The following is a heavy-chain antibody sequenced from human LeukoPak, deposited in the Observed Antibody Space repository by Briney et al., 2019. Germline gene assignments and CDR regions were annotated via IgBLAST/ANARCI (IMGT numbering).Heavy chain of an antibody. CDR1: GFTFSVYW. J-gene: IGHJ4*02. CDR3: AILKPAGTINY. D-gene: IGHD1-1*01. CDR2: ISYDGSNK. Sequence: HPGGSLRLSCAASGFTFSVYWMHWVRQAPGKGLEWVAVISYDGSNKYYADSVKGRFTISRDNSKNTLYLQMNSLRAEDTAVYYCAILKPAGTINYWGQGTLVTVSS. V-gene: IGHV3-30-3*01.